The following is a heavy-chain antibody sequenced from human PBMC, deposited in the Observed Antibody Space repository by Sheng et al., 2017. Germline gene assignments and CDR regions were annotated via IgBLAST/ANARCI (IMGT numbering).Heavy chain of an antibody. CDR2: ISSSGSTI. CDR1: GFTFSSYE. J-gene: IGHJ6*03. CDR3: AREETEYMDV. V-gene: IGHV3-48*03. Sequence: EVQLVESGGGLVQPGGSLRLSCAASGFTFSSYEMNWVRQAPGKGLEWVSYISSSGSTIYYADSVKGRFTISRDNAKNSLYLQMNSLRAEDTAVYYCAREETEYMDVWGQGTTVTVSS.